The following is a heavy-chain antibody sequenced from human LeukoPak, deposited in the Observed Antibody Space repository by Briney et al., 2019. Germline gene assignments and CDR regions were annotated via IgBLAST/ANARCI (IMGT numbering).Heavy chain of an antibody. V-gene: IGHV1-58*02. Sequence: ASVKVSCKASGFTFTSSATQWVRQARGQRLEWIGWIVVGSGNTNYAQKFQERVTITRDMSTSTAYMELSSLRSEDTAVYYCAALPIWSGYSGDYWGQGTLVTVSS. CDR3: AALPIWSGYSGDY. J-gene: IGHJ4*02. CDR1: GFTFTSSA. CDR2: IVVGSGNT. D-gene: IGHD3-3*01.